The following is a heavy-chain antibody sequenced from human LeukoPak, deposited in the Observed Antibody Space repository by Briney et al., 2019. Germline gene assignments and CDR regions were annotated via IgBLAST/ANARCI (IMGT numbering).Heavy chain of an antibody. V-gene: IGHV3-23*01. CDR1: GFTFSSNA. J-gene: IGHJ4*02. CDR3: AKVCSSAWPLDS. Sequence: QTGGSLRLSCAASGFTFSSNALTWVRQAPGKGLEWVSGIDDSGGSTYYADSVKGRFTISRDNSKNTLYLHMNSLRAEDTAVYYCAKVCSSAWPLDSWGQGTLVSVSS. CDR2: IDDSGGST. D-gene: IGHD6-19*01.